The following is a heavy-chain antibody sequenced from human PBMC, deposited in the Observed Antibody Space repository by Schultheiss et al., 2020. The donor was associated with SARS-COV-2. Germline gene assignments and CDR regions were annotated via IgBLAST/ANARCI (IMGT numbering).Heavy chain of an antibody. CDR2: IYSGGNT. J-gene: IGHJ4*02. Sequence: GSLKISCAASGFTVSSNYMSWVRQAPGKGLEWVSVIYSGGNTYYADSVKGRFTISRDDSKNTLYLQMNNLRAEDTAVYCCARERHVYFDFWGQGTLVTVSS. CDR3: ARERHVYFDF. V-gene: IGHV3-53*01. CDR1: GFTVSSNY.